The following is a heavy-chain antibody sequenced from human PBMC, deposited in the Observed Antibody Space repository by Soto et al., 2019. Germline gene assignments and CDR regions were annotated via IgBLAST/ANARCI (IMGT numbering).Heavy chain of an antibody. J-gene: IGHJ6*02. CDR2: ISAHSGNT. D-gene: IGHD6-6*01. Sequence: RASVKVSCKTSGYTFGSYVTTWVRQAPGQGLEWMGWISAHSGNTVYAQNLQGRVTMTTDTSTSTAYLELRGLRSDDTAVYYCARALQRKLAEGIFQYYGTDVWGQGTLVTVS. CDR3: ARALQRKLAEGIFQYYGTDV. CDR1: GYTFGSYV. V-gene: IGHV1-18*01.